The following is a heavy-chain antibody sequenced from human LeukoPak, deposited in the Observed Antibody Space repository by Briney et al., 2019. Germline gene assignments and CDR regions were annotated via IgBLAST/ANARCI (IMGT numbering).Heavy chain of an antibody. J-gene: IGHJ4*02. CDR1: GFTVSSNY. V-gene: IGHV3-66*01. D-gene: IGHD3-10*01. CDR3: ARASSITMVRGVYDY. CDR2: IYCGGST. Sequence: PWGSLRLSCAASGFTVSSNYMSWVRQAPGTPLEGAAVIYCGGSTYYADSVKGRFTISRDNSKNPLYLQMNTVRAEDTAVYYCARASSITMVRGVYDYWGQGTLVTVSS.